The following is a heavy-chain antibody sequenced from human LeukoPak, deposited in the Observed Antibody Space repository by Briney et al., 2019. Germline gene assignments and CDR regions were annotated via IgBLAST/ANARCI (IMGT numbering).Heavy chain of an antibody. CDR2: ISSSSSTI. Sequence: PGGSLRLSCAASGFTFSSYSMNWVRQAPGKGLEWVSYISSSSSTIYYADSVKGRFTISRDNAKNSLYLQMNSLRAEDTAVYYCARGVYFQHWGQGTLVTVSS. J-gene: IGHJ1*01. CDR1: GFTFSSYS. CDR3: ARGVYFQH. V-gene: IGHV3-48*01.